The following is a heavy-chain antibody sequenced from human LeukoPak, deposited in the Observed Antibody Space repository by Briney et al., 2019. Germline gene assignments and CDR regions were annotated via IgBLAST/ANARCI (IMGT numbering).Heavy chain of an antibody. CDR3: ATWVGARFDY. D-gene: IGHD1-26*01. Sequence: PSETLSLTCTVSGGSISSYYWSWLRQPPGKGLEWIGYIYYSGSTNYNPSLKSRVTISVDTSKNQFSLKLSSVTAADTAVYYCATWVGARFDYWGQGTLVTVSS. CDR2: IYYSGST. J-gene: IGHJ4*02. CDR1: GGSISSYY. V-gene: IGHV4-59*01.